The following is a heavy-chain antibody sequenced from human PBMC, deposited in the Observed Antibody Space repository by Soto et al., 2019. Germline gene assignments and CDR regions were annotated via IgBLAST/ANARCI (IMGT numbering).Heavy chain of an antibody. V-gene: IGHV1-2*02. CDR3: VRGRAVAGINDEAFDL. J-gene: IGHJ3*01. Sequence: QVQLVQSGAEVKKPGASVKVSCKASGYNFSDYYMHWVRQAPGQGLECMGWINPNSGDTIYAQKFQGRVTVTGDPSISTAYMELSRLTSDDTAVYYCVRGRAVAGINDEAFDLWGQGTMVTVSS. CDR1: GYNFSDYY. D-gene: IGHD6-19*01. CDR2: INPNSGDT.